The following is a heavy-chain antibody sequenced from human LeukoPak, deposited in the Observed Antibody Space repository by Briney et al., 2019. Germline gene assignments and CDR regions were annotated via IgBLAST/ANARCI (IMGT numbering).Heavy chain of an antibody. D-gene: IGHD3-16*01. CDR3: ARVGRGDHTWGSYYFDH. V-gene: IGHV4-59*01. Sequence: PSETLSLTCTVSGDSISSYHWSWIRQPPGKGLEWIGYISYSGSTNYNPSLKSRVTISVDTSKNQFSLKLSSVTAADTAVYYCARVGRGDHTWGSYYFDHWGQGTLFTVSS. CDR1: GDSISSYH. J-gene: IGHJ4*02. CDR2: ISYSGST.